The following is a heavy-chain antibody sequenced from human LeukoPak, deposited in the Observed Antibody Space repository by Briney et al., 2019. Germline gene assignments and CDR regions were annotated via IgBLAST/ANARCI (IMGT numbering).Heavy chain of an antibody. CDR2: ISAYNGNT. V-gene: IGHV1-18*01. J-gene: IGHJ6*03. CDR1: GYTFTSYG. CDR3: ARARGVTVAGYYYYYMDV. Sequence: ASVKVSCKASGYTFTSYGISWVRQAPGQGLERMGWISAYNGNTNYAQKLQGRVTMTTDTSTSTAYMELRSLRSDDTAVYYCARARGVTVAGYYYYYMDVWGKGTTVTVSS. D-gene: IGHD6-19*01.